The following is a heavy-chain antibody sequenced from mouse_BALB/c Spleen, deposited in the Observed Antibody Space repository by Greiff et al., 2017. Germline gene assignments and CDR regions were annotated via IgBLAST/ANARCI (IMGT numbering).Heavy chain of an antibody. J-gene: IGHJ4*01. D-gene: IGHD2-3*01. CDR3: ARSGLLRWMDY. CDR2: ISYSGST. Sequence: EVKLVESGPGLVKPSQSLSLTCTVTGYSITSDYAWNWIRQFPGNKLEWMGYISYSGSTSYNPSLKSRISITRDTSKNQFFLQLNSVTTEDTATYYCARSGLLRWMDYWGQGTSVTVSS. V-gene: IGHV3-2*02. CDR1: GYSITSDYA.